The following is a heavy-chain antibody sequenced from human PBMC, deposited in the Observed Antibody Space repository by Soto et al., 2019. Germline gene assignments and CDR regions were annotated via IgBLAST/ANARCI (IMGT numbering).Heavy chain of an antibody. Sequence: QVHLQESGPGLVKPSGTLSLTCTVSGGSISSRNWWSWLRQSPTKGLEWIGEIYQSGSTNYNPSLESRVTISVDKCKNQFSLELTSLTAADTAVYYCAKDRLWGSSDRGAPDDFEVWGQGTMVTVS. CDR1: GGSISSRNW. V-gene: IGHV4-4*02. D-gene: IGHD6-6*01. CDR2: IYQSGST. J-gene: IGHJ3*01. CDR3: AKDRLWGSSDRGAPDDFEV.